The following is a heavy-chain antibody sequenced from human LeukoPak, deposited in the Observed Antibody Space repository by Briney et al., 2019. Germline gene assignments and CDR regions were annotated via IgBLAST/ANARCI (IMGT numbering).Heavy chain of an antibody. J-gene: IGHJ5*02. CDR3: ARDRGPITGWFGELLSNNWFDP. CDR2: IYTSGST. D-gene: IGHD3-10*01. V-gene: IGHV4-4*07. Sequence: SETLSLTCTVSGGSISSYYWSWIRQPAGKGLEWIGRIYTSGSTNYNASLKSRVTMSVDTSKNQFSLKLSSVTAADTAVYYCARDRGPITGWFGELLSNNWFDPWGQGTLVTVSS. CDR1: GGSISSYY.